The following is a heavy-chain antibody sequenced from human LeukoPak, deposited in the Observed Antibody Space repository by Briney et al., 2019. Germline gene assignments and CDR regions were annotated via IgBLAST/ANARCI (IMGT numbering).Heavy chain of an antibody. V-gene: IGHV1-69*05. D-gene: IGHD2-2*02. Sequence: GASVKVSCKASGGTFSSYAISWVRQAPGQGLEWMGGIIPIFGTANYAQKFQGRATITTDESTSTAYMELSSLRSEDTAVYYCARGGDLVVVVPAAIRDDAFDIWGQGTMVTVSS. CDR2: IIPIFGTA. CDR3: ARGGDLVVVVPAAIRDDAFDI. J-gene: IGHJ3*02. CDR1: GGTFSSYA.